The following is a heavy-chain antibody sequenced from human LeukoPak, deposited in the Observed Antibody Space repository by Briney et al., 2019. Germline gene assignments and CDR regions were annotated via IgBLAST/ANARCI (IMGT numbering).Heavy chain of an antibody. CDR1: GFTLSSYW. CDR3: AKGHGDSSGWYAPYYYYGMDV. Sequence: GGSLRLSCATSGFTLSSYWMHWVRQVPGKGLEWVSAISGSGGSTYYADSVKGRFTISRDNSKNTLYLQMNSLRAEDTAVYYCAKGHGDSSGWYAPYYYYGMDVWGQGTTVTVSS. J-gene: IGHJ6*02. D-gene: IGHD6-19*01. CDR2: ISGSGGST. V-gene: IGHV3-23*01.